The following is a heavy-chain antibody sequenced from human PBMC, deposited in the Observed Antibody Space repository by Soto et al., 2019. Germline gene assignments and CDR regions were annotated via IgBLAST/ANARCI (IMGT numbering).Heavy chain of an antibody. CDR2: IKSKTDGGTT. CDR3: TTDPPPLYYDFWSGYSNDAFDI. D-gene: IGHD3-3*01. V-gene: IGHV3-15*01. CDR1: GFTFSNAW. J-gene: IGHJ3*02. Sequence: GGSLSLSCAASGFTFSNAWMSWVRQAPGKGLEWVGRIKSKTDGGTTDYAAPVKGRFTISRDDSKNTLYLQMNSLKTEDTAVYYCTTDPPPLYYDFWSGYSNDAFDIWGQGTMVTVSS.